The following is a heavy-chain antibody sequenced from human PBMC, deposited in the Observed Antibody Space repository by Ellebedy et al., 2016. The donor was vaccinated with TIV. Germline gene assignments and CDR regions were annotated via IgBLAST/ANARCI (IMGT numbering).Heavy chain of an antibody. Sequence: ASVKVSCKASGYTFTNYGISWVRQAPGQGLEWMGIINPTGGATICAQKFQGRLSVTRDTTTSTVYMDLGSLRSDDTAIYYCARGCSGRSCYTYFQHWGPGTRVTVSP. D-gene: IGHD2-15*01. J-gene: IGHJ1*01. CDR2: INPTGGAT. V-gene: IGHV1-46*01. CDR3: ARGCSGRSCYTYFQH. CDR1: GYTFTNYG.